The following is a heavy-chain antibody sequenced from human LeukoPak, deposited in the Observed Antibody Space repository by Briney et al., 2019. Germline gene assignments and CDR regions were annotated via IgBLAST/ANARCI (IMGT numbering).Heavy chain of an antibody. J-gene: IGHJ4*02. Sequence: ASVKVSCKASGYTFTGYYMHWVRQAPRQGLEWMGWINPNSGGTNYAQKLQGRVTMTTDTSTSTAYVELRSLRSDDTAVYYCARWGGGSGYYFYFDYWGQGTLVTVSS. CDR3: ARWGGGSGYYFYFDY. D-gene: IGHD3-22*01. CDR1: GYTFTGYY. V-gene: IGHV1-2*02. CDR2: INPNSGGT.